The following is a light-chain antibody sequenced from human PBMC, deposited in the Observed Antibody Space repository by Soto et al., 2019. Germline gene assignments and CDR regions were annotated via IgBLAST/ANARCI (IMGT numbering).Light chain of an antibody. V-gene: IGKV1-5*01. J-gene: IGKJ1*01. CDR1: QSIRYY. CDR3: PHRNSYSLS. CDR2: GAS. Sequence: DIQLTQSPPTLSASVGDRVTITCRASQSIRYYLAWYQQMPGKAPKLLIYGASSSQSWVPSRFSGSGSGTEFTLTIRSLQPADFGSCFCPHRNSYSLSFGQGTKV.